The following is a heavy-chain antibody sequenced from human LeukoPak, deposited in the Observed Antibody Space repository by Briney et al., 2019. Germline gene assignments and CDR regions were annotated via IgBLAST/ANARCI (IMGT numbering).Heavy chain of an antibody. Sequence: GGSLRLSCAASGFTFSSYEMTWVRQAPGKGLEWVSYISSSGSTIYYADSVKGRFTISRDNAKNSLYLQMNSLRAEDTAVYYCASAPMTTVTTGEFYFDYWGQGTLVTVSS. CDR2: ISSSGSTI. V-gene: IGHV3-48*03. CDR3: ASAPMTTVTTGEFYFDY. CDR1: GFTFSSYE. J-gene: IGHJ4*02. D-gene: IGHD4-17*01.